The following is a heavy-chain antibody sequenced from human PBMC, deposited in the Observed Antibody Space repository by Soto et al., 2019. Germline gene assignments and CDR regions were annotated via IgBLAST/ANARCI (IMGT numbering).Heavy chain of an antibody. CDR2: ISDTGRTI. D-gene: IGHD3-16*02. V-gene: IGHV3-11*01. Sequence: HLEESGGGLVEPGGSLRLTCVGSGVDFRGSYMNWIRQAPGKGLEWISYISDTGRTIHYADSVKGRFVISRDNSRDSLYLQMNDLRADDTAFYYCAGFKEGKIVGLRWLDPWGQGTRVTVSS. CDR1: GVDFRGSY. CDR3: AGFKEGKIVGLRWLDP. J-gene: IGHJ5*02.